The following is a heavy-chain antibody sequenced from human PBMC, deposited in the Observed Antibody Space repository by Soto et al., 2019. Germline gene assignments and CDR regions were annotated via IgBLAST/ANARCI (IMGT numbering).Heavy chain of an antibody. CDR3: ARETYYYGSGSGRLVDY. J-gene: IGHJ4*02. D-gene: IGHD3-10*01. Sequence: QVQLVQSGAEVKKPGASVKVSCKASGYTFTSYGISWVRQAPGQGLEWMGWISAYNGNTNYAQKLQGRFTMTTDTSTSTAYMELRSLRSDDTAVYYCARETYYYGSGSGRLVDYWGQGTLVTVSS. V-gene: IGHV1-18*01. CDR2: ISAYNGNT. CDR1: GYTFTSYG.